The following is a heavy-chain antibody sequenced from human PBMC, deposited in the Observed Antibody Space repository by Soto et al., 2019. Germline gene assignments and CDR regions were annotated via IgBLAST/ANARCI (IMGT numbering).Heavy chain of an antibody. CDR3: AREVYCTGGSCYLVGTFDY. J-gene: IGHJ4*02. CDR1: GYTFIDYG. Sequence: GASVKVPCKTSGYTFIDYGISWVRQAPGQGLEWMGWINGYSGKANYEQKSQGRVTLTTSATTAHMELRSLRSDDTAVYYCAREVYCTGGSCYLVGTFDYWGQGTLVTVSS. D-gene: IGHD2-15*01. CDR2: INGYSGKA. V-gene: IGHV1-18*01.